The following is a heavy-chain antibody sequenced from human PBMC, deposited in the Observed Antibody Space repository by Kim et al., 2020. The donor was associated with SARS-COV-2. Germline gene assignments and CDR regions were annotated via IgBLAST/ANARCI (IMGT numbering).Heavy chain of an antibody. V-gene: IGHV3-30*18. CDR2: ISYDGSNK. CDR3: AKGEITAMDPYYYYYGM. J-gene: IGHJ6*01. CDR1: GFTFSSYG. Sequence: GGSLRLSCAASGFTFSSYGMHWVRQAPGKGLEWVAVISYDGSNKYYADSVKGRFTISRDNSKNTLYLQMNSLRAEDTAVYYCAKGEITAMDPYYYYYGM. D-gene: IGHD5-18*01.